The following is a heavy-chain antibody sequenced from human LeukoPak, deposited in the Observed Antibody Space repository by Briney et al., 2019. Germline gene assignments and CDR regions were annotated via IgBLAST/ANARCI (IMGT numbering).Heavy chain of an antibody. CDR1: GYTFTSYG. V-gene: IGHV1-18*01. Sequence: ASVKVSCKASGYTFTSYGFSWVRQAPGQGLEWMGWVSAYADDTNYVQRFRGRITMTTDTSTSTAYMELRSLRSDDTAAYYCARDCIGCLGFDYWGQGTLVTVSS. D-gene: IGHD1-26*01. J-gene: IGHJ4*02. CDR2: VSAYADDT. CDR3: ARDCIGCLGFDY.